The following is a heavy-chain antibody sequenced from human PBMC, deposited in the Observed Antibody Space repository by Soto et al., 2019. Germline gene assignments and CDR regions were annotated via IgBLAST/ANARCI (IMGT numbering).Heavy chain of an antibody. Sequence: QLQLQESGPGLVKPSETLSLTCTVSGGSISSSSYYWVWIRQPPGKRLEWIGGMYYSVSTYFNPSLKSRVTISVDTSKNQFSLKLSSVTAADTAVYYCARWYGSEVFDYWGQGTLVTVSS. V-gene: IGHV4-39*01. J-gene: IGHJ4*02. CDR2: MYYSVST. CDR1: GGSISSSSYY. CDR3: ARWYGSEVFDY. D-gene: IGHD3-10*01.